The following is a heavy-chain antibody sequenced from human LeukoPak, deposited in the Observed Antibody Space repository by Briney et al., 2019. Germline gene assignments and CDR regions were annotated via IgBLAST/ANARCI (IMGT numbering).Heavy chain of an antibody. CDR2: ISSSGSTI. Sequence: GGSLRLSCAASGFTFSSYEMNWVRQAPGKGLEWVSYISSSGSTIYYADSVKGRFTISRDNSKNTLYLQMNSLRAEDTAVYYCAKPAKTDYADYWGQGTLVTVSS. J-gene: IGHJ4*02. D-gene: IGHD1-14*01. CDR3: AKPAKTDYADY. V-gene: IGHV3-48*03. CDR1: GFTFSSYE.